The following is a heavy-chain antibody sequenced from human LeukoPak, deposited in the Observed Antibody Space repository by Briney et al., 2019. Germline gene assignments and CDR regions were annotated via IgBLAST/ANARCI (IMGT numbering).Heavy chain of an antibody. CDR3: ATALGDYYDSSGYYFYY. Sequence: SVKVSCKASGYTFTSYGISWVRQAPGQGLEWMGGIIPIFGTANYAQKFQGRVTITADESTSTAYMELSSLRSEDTAVYYCATALGDYYDSSGYYFYYWGQGTLVTVSS. D-gene: IGHD3-22*01. CDR2: IIPIFGTA. V-gene: IGHV1-69*13. CDR1: GYTFTSYG. J-gene: IGHJ4*02.